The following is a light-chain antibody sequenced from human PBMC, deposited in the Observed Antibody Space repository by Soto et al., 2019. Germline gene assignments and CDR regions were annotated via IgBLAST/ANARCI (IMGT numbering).Light chain of an antibody. J-gene: IGKJ1*01. CDR3: QQSYSTPPT. CDR1: QSISSY. Sequence: DIQMTQSPSSLSASVGDRVTITCRASQSISSYLNWYQQKPGKAPKLLIYAASSLQSGVTYRFSGSGSGKVCSLTISSLQPEDFATYYCQQSYSTPPTFGQGTNVEIK. V-gene: IGKV1-39*01. CDR2: AAS.